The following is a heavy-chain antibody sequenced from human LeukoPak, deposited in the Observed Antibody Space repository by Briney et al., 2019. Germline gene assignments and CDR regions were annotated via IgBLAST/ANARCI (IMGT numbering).Heavy chain of an antibody. CDR1: GYTFTGYY. Sequence: ASVKVSCKASGYTFTGYYMHCVRQAPGQRLEWRGWINPNSGGTNYAQKFQGRDTMTRDTSISTAYMELSRLRSDDTAVYYCARGPALRGSYYYYFDYWGQGTLVTVSS. CDR3: ARGPALRGSYYYYFDY. J-gene: IGHJ4*02. D-gene: IGHD1-26*01. V-gene: IGHV1-2*02. CDR2: INPNSGGT.